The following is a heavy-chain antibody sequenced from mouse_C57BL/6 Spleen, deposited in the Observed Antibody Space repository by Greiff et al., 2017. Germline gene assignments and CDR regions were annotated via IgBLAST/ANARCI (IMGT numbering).Heavy chain of an antibody. CDR3: ARFYYYGSPWFAY. J-gene: IGHJ3*01. CDR2: IYPRDGST. V-gene: IGHV1-78*01. CDR1: GSTFPDHT. D-gene: IGHD1-1*01. Sequence: VQLQQSDAELVKPGASVQISCKVSGSTFPDHTIHWMKRRPEQGLAWIGYIYPRDGSTKNNEKFKGKATLTADKSSSTAYMQLNSLTSEDSAVYFCARFYYYGSPWFAYWGQGTLVTVSA.